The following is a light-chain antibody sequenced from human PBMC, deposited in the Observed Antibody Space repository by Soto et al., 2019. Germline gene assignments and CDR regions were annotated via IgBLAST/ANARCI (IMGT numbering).Light chain of an antibody. CDR1: QSVLYSSNNKNY. J-gene: IGKJ1*01. CDR3: QQYYSPWT. CDR2: WAS. Sequence: DIVMTQSPDSLAVSLGERATINCKSSQSVLYSSNNKNYLAWYQQKPGQPPKLLIYWASTRESGVPDRSSGSGSGTDFTLTISSLQAEDVAVYYCQQYYSPWTFGQGTKVELK. V-gene: IGKV4-1*01.